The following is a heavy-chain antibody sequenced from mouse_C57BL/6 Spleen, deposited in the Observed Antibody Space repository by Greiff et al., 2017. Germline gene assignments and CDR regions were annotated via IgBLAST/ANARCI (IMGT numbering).Heavy chain of an antibody. CDR1: GYSITSGYY. CDR2: ISYDGSN. J-gene: IGHJ2*01. CDR3: AREGLDSSGYVYFDY. D-gene: IGHD3-2*02. Sequence: EVHLVESGPGLVKPSQSLSLTCSVTGYSITSGYYWNWIRQFPGNKLEWMGYISYDGSNNYNPSLKNRISITRDTSKNQFFLKLNSVTTEDTATYYCAREGLDSSGYVYFDYWGQGTTLTVSS. V-gene: IGHV3-6*01.